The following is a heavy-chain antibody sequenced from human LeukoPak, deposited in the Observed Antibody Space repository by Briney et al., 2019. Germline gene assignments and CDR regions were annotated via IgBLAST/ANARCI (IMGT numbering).Heavy chain of an antibody. J-gene: IGHJ4*02. Sequence: GGSLRLSCAASGFIFSSFVMNWVRQAPGKGLEWVSSFSSSSSYIYYADSVKGRFTISRDNAKHSLYLQMNTLRAEDTALYYCARETYDSSGSLDYWGQGTLVTVSS. CDR1: GFIFSSFV. CDR2: FSSSSSYI. CDR3: ARETYDSSGSLDY. V-gene: IGHV3-21*01. D-gene: IGHD3-22*01.